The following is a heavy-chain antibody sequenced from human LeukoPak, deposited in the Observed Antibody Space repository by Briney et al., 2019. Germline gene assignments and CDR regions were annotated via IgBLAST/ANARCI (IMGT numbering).Heavy chain of an antibody. V-gene: IGHV1-2*02. D-gene: IGHD1-20*01. CDR2: INPNIGGT. Sequence: ASVKVSCKTSGYTFIGYYIHWVRQAPGQGLEWMGWINPNIGGTYYSQKFQGRVTMTTDTSTSTAYLELSSLRFGGTAVYYCARDNWTDEVYWGQGTLVTVSS. CDR3: ARDNWTDEVY. CDR1: GYTFIGYY. J-gene: IGHJ4*02.